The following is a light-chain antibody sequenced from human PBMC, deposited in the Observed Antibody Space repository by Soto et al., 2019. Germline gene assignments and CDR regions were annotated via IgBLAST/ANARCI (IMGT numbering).Light chain of an antibody. V-gene: IGKV1D-12*01. J-gene: IGKJ4*01. Sequence: DIQMIQSPSSVYASVGDRATVACRSSQAIAGWLAWYQQKPGKAPRPLIYGTSTLQSGVPSRFSGSGSGTDFTLTINSLQPEDFATYYCQQAYSFPLTFGGGTKVDIK. CDR1: QAIAGW. CDR2: GTS. CDR3: QQAYSFPLT.